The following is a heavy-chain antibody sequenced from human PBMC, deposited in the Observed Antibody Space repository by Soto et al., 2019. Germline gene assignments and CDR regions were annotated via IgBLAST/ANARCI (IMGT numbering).Heavy chain of an antibody. CDR2: ISYEGSNT. J-gene: IGHJ6*02. CDR1: GFTFGTYA. D-gene: IGHD1-1*01. CDR3: ARVTPGNNLYYFSGMDV. Sequence: QVQLVESGGGVVQPGRSLRLSCVASGFTFGTYAIHWVRQAPGKGLQWVALISYEGSNTYYADSVKGRFTVSRDNSKSTLYLQMNSLRPEDTGVYYCARVTPGNNLYYFSGMDVWGQGTSVTVSS. V-gene: IGHV3-30-3*01.